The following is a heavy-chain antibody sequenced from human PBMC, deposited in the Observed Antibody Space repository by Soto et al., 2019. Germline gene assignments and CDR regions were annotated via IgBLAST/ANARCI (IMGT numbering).Heavy chain of an antibody. CDR3: TYLWFGELPWFDP. V-gene: IGHV3-49*03. D-gene: IGHD3-10*01. CDR2: IRSTAYGGTT. CDR1: GFTFGDYA. Sequence: PGGSLRLSCAASGFTFGDYAMSWFRQAPGKGLEWVCFIRSTAYGGTTQCAASVKGRFTISRDDSKNIAYLQMSSLKTGDTAVYHCTYLWFGELPWFDPWGQGTLVTVSS. J-gene: IGHJ5*02.